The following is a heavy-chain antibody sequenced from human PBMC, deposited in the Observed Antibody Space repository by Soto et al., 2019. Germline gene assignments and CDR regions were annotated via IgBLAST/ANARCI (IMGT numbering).Heavy chain of an antibody. J-gene: IGHJ4*02. CDR1: GFTFSSYA. D-gene: IGHD6-13*01. Sequence: PGGSLRLSCAASGFTFSSYAMHWVRQAPGKGLEWVAVISYDGSNKYYADSVKGRFTISRDNSKNTLYLQMNSLRAEDTAVYYCAGDDFSSSWSYYFDYWGQGTLVTVSS. CDR2: ISYDGSNK. V-gene: IGHV3-30-3*01. CDR3: AGDDFSSSWSYYFDY.